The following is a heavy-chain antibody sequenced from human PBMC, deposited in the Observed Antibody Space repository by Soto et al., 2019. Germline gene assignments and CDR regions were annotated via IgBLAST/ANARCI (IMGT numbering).Heavy chain of an antibody. CDR2: MNPNSGNT. CDR3: ARGVKVTTIYYYYYYMDV. J-gene: IGHJ6*03. V-gene: IGHV1-8*01. Sequence: ASVKVSCKASGYTFTSYDINWVRQATGQGLEWMGWMNPNSGNTGYAQKFQGRVTMTRNTSISTAYMELSSLRSEDTAVYYCARGVKVTTIYYYYYYMDVWGKGTTVTVS. D-gene: IGHD4-4*01. CDR1: GYTFTSYD.